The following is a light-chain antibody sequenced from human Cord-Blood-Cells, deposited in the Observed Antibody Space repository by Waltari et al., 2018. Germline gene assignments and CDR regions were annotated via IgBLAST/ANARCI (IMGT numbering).Light chain of an antibody. Sequence: EIVSTQSPGTLSLSPGDRATLSCRASQSVSSSYLAWYQQKPGQAPRLLIYGASSRATGIPDRFSGSGSGTDFTLTISRLEPEDFAVYYCQQYGSSLYSFGQGTKLEIK. CDR3: QQYGSSLYS. CDR1: QSVSSSY. J-gene: IGKJ2*03. V-gene: IGKV3-20*01. CDR2: GAS.